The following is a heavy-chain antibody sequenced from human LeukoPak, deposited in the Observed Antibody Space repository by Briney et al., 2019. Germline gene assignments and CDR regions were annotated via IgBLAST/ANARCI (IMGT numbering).Heavy chain of an antibody. J-gene: IGHJ3*02. V-gene: IGHV4-39*07. CDR3: ARIPRGLDAFDI. CDR2: IYYSGST. Sequence: SETLSLTCTVSGGSISSSSYYWGWIRQPPGKGLEWIGSIYYSGSTNYNPSLKSRVTISVDTSKNQFSLKLSSVTAADTAVYYCARIPRGLDAFDIWGQGTMVTVSS. D-gene: IGHD1-26*01. CDR1: GGSISSSSYY.